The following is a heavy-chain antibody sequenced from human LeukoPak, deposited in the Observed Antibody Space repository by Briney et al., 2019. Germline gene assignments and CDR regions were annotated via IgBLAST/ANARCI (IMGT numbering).Heavy chain of an antibody. CDR3: AGRDCTNGLCQFDY. J-gene: IGHJ4*02. V-gene: IGHV3-30*04. D-gene: IGHD2-8*01. CDR1: GFTFSTHA. CDR2: ISYDGSSK. Sequence: GRSLRLSCAASGFTFSTHAMHWVRQAPGKGLEWVAVISYDGSSKLYADSVEGRFTISRDNSKNTLYLQMDSLRAEDTAVYYCAGRDCTNGLCQFDYWGQGTLVTVSS.